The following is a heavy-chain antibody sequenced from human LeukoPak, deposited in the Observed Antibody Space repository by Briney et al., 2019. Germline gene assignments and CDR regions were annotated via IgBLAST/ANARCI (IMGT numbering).Heavy chain of an antibody. D-gene: IGHD4-17*01. V-gene: IGHV3-74*01. CDR1: GFTVSSNY. Sequence: GGSLRLSCAASGFTVSSNYMSWVRQAPGKGLVWVSRSNSDGSSTNYADSVKGRFTISRDNAKNTLYLQMNSLRAEDTAVYYCARGGDYPFDYWGQGTLVTVSS. CDR2: SNSDGSST. CDR3: ARGGDYPFDY. J-gene: IGHJ4*02.